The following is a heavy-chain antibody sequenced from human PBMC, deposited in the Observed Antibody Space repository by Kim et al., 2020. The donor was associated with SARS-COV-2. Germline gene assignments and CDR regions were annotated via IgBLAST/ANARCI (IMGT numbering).Heavy chain of an antibody. CDR1: GFTYGDSA. V-gene: IGHV3-9*01. D-gene: IGHD6-19*01. CDR3: AEDSGYSTGWDALDL. CDR2: IGWNGTRI. Sequence: GGSLRLSCAVSGFTYGDSAMHWVRQAPGKGLEWVAGIGWNGTRIGYADSVKGRFTISRDNAKKSLYLQMNRLRPEDTALYYCAEDSGYSTGWDALDL. J-gene: IGHJ2*01.